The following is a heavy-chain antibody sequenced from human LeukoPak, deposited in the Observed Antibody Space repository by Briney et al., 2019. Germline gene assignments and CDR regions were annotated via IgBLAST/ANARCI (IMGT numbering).Heavy chain of an antibody. CDR3: SRHSGSYNSY. J-gene: IGHJ4*02. CDR1: GGVIRSYY. V-gene: IGHV4-59*08. D-gene: IGHD1-26*01. CDR2: IYYSGTT. Sequence: PSETLSLTCTVWGGVIRSYYGSWIRQAPGKGLEWIGYIYYSGTTKYNPSLMGRVSISVDTSKNQFSLRLSSVAVADSAFYYCSRHSGSYNSYWGQGTLVTVSS.